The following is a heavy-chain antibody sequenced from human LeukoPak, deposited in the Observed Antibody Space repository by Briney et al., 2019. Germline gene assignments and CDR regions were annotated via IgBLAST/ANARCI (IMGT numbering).Heavy chain of an antibody. D-gene: IGHD3-10*01. Sequence: GGSLRLSCAASGFTFSNYWMHWVRQAPGKGLVWVSRINSDGSSTDYADSVKGRSTISRDNAKNTLYLQMNSLRAEDTAVYYCARGGSGSYYPYWGQGTLVSVSS. CDR3: ARGGSGSYYPY. CDR1: GFTFSNYW. CDR2: INSDGSST. J-gene: IGHJ4*02. V-gene: IGHV3-74*01.